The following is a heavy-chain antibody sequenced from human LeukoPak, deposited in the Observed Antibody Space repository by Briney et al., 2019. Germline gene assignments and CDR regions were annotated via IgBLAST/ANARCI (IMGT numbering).Heavy chain of an antibody. CDR1: GGSISSYY. CDR3: ATGSFVDTAMFY. J-gene: IGHJ4*02. D-gene: IGHD5-18*01. V-gene: IGHV4-59*08. Sequence: SETLSLTCTVSGGSISSYYWSWIRQPPGKGLEWIGYIYYNGSTNYNPSLKSRVTISVDTSKNQFSLKLSSVTAADTAVYYCATGSFVDTAMFYWGQGSLVTVSS. CDR2: IYYNGST.